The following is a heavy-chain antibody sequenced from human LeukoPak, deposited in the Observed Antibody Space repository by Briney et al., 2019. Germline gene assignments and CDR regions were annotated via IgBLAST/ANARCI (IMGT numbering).Heavy chain of an antibody. V-gene: IGHV4-4*02. Sequence: PSETLSLTCAVSGDSISSRNWWSWVRQPPGKGLDWIGEISHGGSTKYNPSLKNRVTISKDNFKNEFSLRLNSVPAADTAVYFCTRSGGWWSLDYWGQGALVTVSS. CDR2: ISHGGST. CDR1: GDSISSRNW. CDR3: TRSGGWWSLDY. D-gene: IGHD2-8*02. J-gene: IGHJ4*02.